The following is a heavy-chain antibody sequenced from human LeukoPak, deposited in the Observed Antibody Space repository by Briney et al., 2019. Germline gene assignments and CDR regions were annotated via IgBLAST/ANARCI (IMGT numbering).Heavy chain of an antibody. CDR1: GFTFDDYA. D-gene: IGHD3-9*01. CDR2: ITWNSAKT. J-gene: IGHJ4*02. V-gene: IGHV3-9*01. Sequence: PGGSLRLSCAASGFTFDDYAMHWVRQVPGKGLEWVSFITWNSAKTLYADSVKGRFTISRDNARKTLFLQMNSLRPEDTVFYFCAKDISLGSDWFYLDSWGQGTLVTVSS. CDR3: AKDISLGSDWFYLDS.